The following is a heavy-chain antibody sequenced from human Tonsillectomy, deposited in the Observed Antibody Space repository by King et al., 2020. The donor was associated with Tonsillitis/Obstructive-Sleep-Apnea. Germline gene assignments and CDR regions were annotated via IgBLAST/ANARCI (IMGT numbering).Heavy chain of an antibody. CDR3: ASEAVTTRSYWYFDL. J-gene: IGHJ2*01. V-gene: IGHV1-69*12. CDR1: GGTFSSYA. CDR2: IIPIFGTA. Sequence: GQLVQSGAEVKKPGSSVKVSCKASGGTFSSYAISWVRQAPGQGLEWMEGIIPIFGTANYAQKFQGRVTITADESTSTAYMELSSLRSEDTAVYYCASEAVTTRSYWYFDLWGRGTLVTVSS. D-gene: IGHD4-17*01.